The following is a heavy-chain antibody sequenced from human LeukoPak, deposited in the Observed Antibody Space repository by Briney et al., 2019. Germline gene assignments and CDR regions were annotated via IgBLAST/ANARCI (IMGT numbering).Heavy chain of an antibody. V-gene: IGHV4-38-2*02. D-gene: IGHD3-10*01. J-gene: IGHJ4*02. Sequence: KSSETLSLTCTVSGYSISSGYYWGRIRQPPGKGLEWIGSIYHSGSTYYNPSLKSRVTISVDTSKNQFSLKLSSVAAADTSVYYCGVDVAPRLWFGEFKNWGQGTLVTVSS. CDR1: GYSISSGYY. CDR2: IYHSGST. CDR3: GVDVAPRLWFGEFKN.